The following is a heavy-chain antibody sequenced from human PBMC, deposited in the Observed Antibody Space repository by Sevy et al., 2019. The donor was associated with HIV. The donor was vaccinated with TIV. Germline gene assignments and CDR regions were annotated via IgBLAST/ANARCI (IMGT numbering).Heavy chain of an antibody. J-gene: IGHJ4*02. D-gene: IGHD5-12*01. Sequence: GGSLRLSCAASGFTFSSYGMHWVRQARGKGLEWVAVIWYDGSNKYYADSVKGRFTISRDNSKNTLYLQMNSLRAEDTAVYYCARGREMATILFIDYWGQGTLVTVSS. CDR3: ARGREMATILFIDY. V-gene: IGHV3-33*01. CDR2: IWYDGSNK. CDR1: GFTFSSYG.